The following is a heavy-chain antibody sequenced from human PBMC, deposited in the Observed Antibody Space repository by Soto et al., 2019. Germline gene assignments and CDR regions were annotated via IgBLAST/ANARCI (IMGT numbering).Heavy chain of an antibody. CDR2: ISYDGSNQ. J-gene: IGHJ6*02. V-gene: IGHV3-30*18. Sequence: QAQLVESGGGVVQPGRSLRLSCAASGFTFSGYGMHWVRLAPGKGLEWVAVISYDGSNQYYADSVKGRFTISRDKPKNTLYLQMNSLRAEDTAVYYCAKDRHSSTSRLAYFYGMDIWGQGTTVTVSS. D-gene: IGHD6-6*01. CDR1: GFTFSGYG. CDR3: AKDRHSSTSRLAYFYGMDI.